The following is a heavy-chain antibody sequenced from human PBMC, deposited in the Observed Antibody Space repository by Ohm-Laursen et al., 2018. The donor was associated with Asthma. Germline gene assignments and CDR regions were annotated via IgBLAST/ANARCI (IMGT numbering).Heavy chain of an antibody. Sequence: ASVKVSCKSSGGTFTNYVIGWVRQAPGQGLEWMGWISAKNGNTDFTQKLQGRVTLTTDTSTSTAYMEVRSLTSDDTAVYYCARVSCNDDICYSLFYNWGQGTLVTVSS. D-gene: IGHD2-15*01. V-gene: IGHV1-18*01. CDR2: ISAKNGNT. J-gene: IGHJ4*02. CDR1: GGTFTNYV. CDR3: ARVSCNDDICYSLFYN.